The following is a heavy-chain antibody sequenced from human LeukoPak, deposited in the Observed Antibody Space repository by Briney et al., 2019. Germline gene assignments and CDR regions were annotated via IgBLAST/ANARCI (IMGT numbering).Heavy chain of an antibody. V-gene: IGHV3-15*01. CDR3: IKSSGDWH. D-gene: IGHD2-21*02. CDR1: GFTFGNAW. J-gene: IGHJ4*01. Sequence: PGGTLCLYCTTSGFTFGNAWLSWVRQPPGKGLEWVGRISTKADGGTTDYAAPAKGRFTISRDDSKNTLYLQMNSLKTEDTTVYYCIKSSGDWHWGQGTLVTVSS. CDR2: ISTKADGGTT.